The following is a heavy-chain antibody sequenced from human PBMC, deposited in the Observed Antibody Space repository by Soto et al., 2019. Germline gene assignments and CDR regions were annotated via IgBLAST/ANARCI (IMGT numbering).Heavy chain of an antibody. CDR1: GGSISSSNW. V-gene: IGHV4-4*02. CDR2: IYHSGST. Sequence: ETLSLTCAVSGGSISSSNWWSWVRQPPGKGLEWIGEIYHSGSTNYNPSLKSRVTISVDKSKNQFSLKLSSVTAADTAVYYCARFGSGVYATYGMDVWGQGTTVTVSS. J-gene: IGHJ6*02. D-gene: IGHD2-8*01. CDR3: ARFGSGVYATYGMDV.